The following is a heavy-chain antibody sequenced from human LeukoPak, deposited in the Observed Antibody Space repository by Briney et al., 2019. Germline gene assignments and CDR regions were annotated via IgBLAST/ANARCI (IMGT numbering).Heavy chain of an antibody. V-gene: IGHV3-30*04. J-gene: IGHJ4*02. CDR3: ARDTAEFGELLGY. CDR2: ISYDGSNK. Sequence: GGSLRLSCAASGFTFSSYAMHWVRQAPGKGLEWVAVISYDGSNKYYADSVKGRFTISRDNSKNTLYLQMNSLRAEDTAVYYCARDTAEFGELLGYWGQGTPVTVSS. CDR1: GFTFSSYA. D-gene: IGHD3-10*01.